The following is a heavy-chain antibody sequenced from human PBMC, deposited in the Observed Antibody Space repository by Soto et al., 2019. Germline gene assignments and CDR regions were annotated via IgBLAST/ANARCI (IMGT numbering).Heavy chain of an antibody. CDR2: IFYSGST. V-gene: IGHV4-59*01. J-gene: IGHJ6*02. CDR3: AKSRPNYYYYYGMDV. CDR1: GGSISSYY. Sequence: QVQLQESGPGLVKPSETLSLTCTVSGGSISSYYWRWIRQPPGKGLEWIGYIFYSGSTNYNPSLKSRVTISVDTSKNQFSLKLSSVTAADTAVYYCAKSRPNYYYYYGMDVWGQGTTVTVSS.